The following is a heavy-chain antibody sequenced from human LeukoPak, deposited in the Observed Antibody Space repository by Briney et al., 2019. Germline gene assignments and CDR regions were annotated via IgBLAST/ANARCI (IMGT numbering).Heavy chain of an antibody. CDR2: IRNKANSYTT. CDR3: ARGHRGMGV. Sequence: PGGSLRLSCAASGFTFSDHYMDWVRQAPGKGLEWVGRIRNKANSYTTEYAASVRGRFTISRDDSRNSLYLQMNSLKTEDTAVYYCARGHRGMGVWGQGTTVTASS. J-gene: IGHJ6*02. V-gene: IGHV3-72*01. CDR1: GFTFSDHY. D-gene: IGHD2-21*01.